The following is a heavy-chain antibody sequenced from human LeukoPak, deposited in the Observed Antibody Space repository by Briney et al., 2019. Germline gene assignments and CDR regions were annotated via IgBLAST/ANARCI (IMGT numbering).Heavy chain of an antibody. CDR1: GYSLTSYW. V-gene: IGHV5-51*01. J-gene: IGHJ3*02. D-gene: IGHD3-10*01. Sequence: GESLKISCKGSGYSLTSYWIGWVRQMPGKGLEWMGIIYPGDSDTRYSPSFQGQVTISADKYISTAYLQWSSLKASDTAMYYCARPPSGLKDAFDIWGQGTMVTVSS. CDR3: ARPPSGLKDAFDI. CDR2: IYPGDSDT.